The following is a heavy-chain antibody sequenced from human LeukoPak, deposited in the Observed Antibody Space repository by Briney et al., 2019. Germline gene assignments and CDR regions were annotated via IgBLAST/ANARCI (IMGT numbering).Heavy chain of an antibody. CDR2: ISAYNGNT. CDR3: ARLARSWRDAYYFDY. J-gene: IGHJ4*02. CDR1: GYTFTSYG. Sequence: GASVKVSCKASGYTFTSYGISWVRQAPGQGLEWMGWISAYNGNTNYAQELQGRVTMTTDTSTSTAYMELRNLRSDDTAVYYCARLARSWRDAYYFDYWGQGTLVTVSS. V-gene: IGHV1-18*01. D-gene: IGHD6-13*01.